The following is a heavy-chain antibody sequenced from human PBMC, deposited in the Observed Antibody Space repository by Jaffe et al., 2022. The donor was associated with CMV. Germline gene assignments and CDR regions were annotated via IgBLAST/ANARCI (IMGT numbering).Heavy chain of an antibody. J-gene: IGHJ6*02. V-gene: IGHV3-48*02. Sequence: EVQLVESGGGLVQPGGSLRLSCAASGFTFSSYSMNWVRQAPGKGLEWVSYISSSSSTIYYADSVKGRFTISRDNAKNSLYLQMNSLRDEDTAVYYCAIGHYYDSSGKYYYYYGMDVWGQGTTVTVSS. CDR3: AIGHYYDSSGKYYYYYGMDV. CDR1: GFTFSSYS. CDR2: ISSSSSTI. D-gene: IGHD3-22*01.